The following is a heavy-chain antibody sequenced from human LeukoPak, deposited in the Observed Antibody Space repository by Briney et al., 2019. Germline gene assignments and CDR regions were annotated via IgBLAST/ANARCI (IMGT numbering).Heavy chain of an antibody. D-gene: IGHD2/OR15-2a*01. V-gene: IGHV4-61*02. CDR2: IHSSGTI. J-gene: IGHJ5*02. Sequence: SETLSLTCTVSGGSISSGGSYWSWIRQPAGKGLEWIGRIHSSGTISYNPSLVSRVTISLDTSKNQFSLKLISVTAADTAVYYCARGHCYSPSCSRGIWFDPWGQGSLVTVSS. CDR1: GGSISSGGSY. CDR3: ARGHCYSPSCSRGIWFDP.